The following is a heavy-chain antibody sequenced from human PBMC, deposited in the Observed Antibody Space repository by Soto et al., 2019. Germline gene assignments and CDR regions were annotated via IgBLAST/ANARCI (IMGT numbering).Heavy chain of an antibody. J-gene: IGHJ4*02. V-gene: IGHV4-39*01. CDR2: IYYSGSA. Sequence: QLQLQESGTGLVKPSETLSLTCTVSGGSISSSSYYWGWIRQPPGKGLEWIGSIYYSGSAYYNPSLKSRVTIYVDTSKNQFSLRLSSVTAADTAEYYCARQGDSGYYPFDYWGQGTLVTVSS. D-gene: IGHD3-22*01. CDR1: GGSISSSSYY. CDR3: ARQGDSGYYPFDY.